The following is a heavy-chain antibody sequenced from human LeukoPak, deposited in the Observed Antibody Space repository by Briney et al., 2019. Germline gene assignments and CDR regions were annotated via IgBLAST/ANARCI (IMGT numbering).Heavy chain of an antibody. Sequence: GASVKVSCKASGYTFTSCAMHWVRQAPGQRLEWMGWINAGNGNTKYSQKFQGRVTITRDTSASTAYMELSSLRSEDTAVYYCARDLIVGGRCIGYWGQGTLVTVSS. CDR3: ARDLIVGGRCIGY. D-gene: IGHD1-26*01. J-gene: IGHJ4*02. CDR2: INAGNGNT. CDR1: GYTFTSCA. V-gene: IGHV1-3*01.